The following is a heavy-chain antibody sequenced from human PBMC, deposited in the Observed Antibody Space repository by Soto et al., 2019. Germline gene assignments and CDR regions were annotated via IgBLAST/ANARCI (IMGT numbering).Heavy chain of an antibody. CDR1: GGSISSGGYY. J-gene: IGHJ3*02. CDR2: IYYSGST. Sequence: PSETLSLTCTVSGGSISSGGYYWSWIRQHPGKGLEWIGYIYYSGSTYYNPSLKSRVTISVDTSKNQFSLKLSSVTAADTAVYYCARGGYYDGSGYNAFKIWGQGTMVTVSS. D-gene: IGHD3-22*01. CDR3: ARGGYYDGSGYNAFKI. V-gene: IGHV4-31*03.